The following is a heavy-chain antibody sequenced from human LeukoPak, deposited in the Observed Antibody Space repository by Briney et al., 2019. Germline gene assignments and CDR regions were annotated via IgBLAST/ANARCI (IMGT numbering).Heavy chain of an antibody. CDR3: AKKTYYYDSSGYYHRLDY. J-gene: IGHJ4*02. V-gene: IGHV3-23*01. CDR2: ISGSGGST. D-gene: IGHD3-22*01. CDR1: GFTFSSSA. Sequence: PGGSLRLSCAASGFTFSSSAMNWVRQVPGKGLEWVSSISGSGGSTNYTDSVKGRFTISRDNSKNTLYLQMNSLRAEDTAVYYCAKKTYYYDSSGYYHRLDYWGQGTLVTVSS.